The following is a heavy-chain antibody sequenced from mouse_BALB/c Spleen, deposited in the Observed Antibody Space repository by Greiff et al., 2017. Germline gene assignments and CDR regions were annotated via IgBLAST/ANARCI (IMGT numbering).Heavy chain of an antibody. J-gene: IGHJ4*01. CDR2: ILPGSGST. D-gene: IGHD2-3*01. V-gene: IGHV1-9*01. CDR1: GYTFSSYW. Sequence: QVQLQQPGAELMKPGASVKISCKATGYTFSSYWIEWVKQRPGHGLEWIGEILPGSGSTNYNEKFKGKATFTADTSSNTAYMQLSSLTSEDSAVYYCAIGDGYYDRNAMDYWGQGTSVTVSS. CDR3: AIGDGYYDRNAMDY.